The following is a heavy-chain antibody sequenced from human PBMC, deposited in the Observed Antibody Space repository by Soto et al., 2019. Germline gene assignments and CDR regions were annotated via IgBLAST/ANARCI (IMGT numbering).Heavy chain of an antibody. CDR2: ISGYNGDT. V-gene: IGHV1-18*01. J-gene: IGHJ6*02. CDR1: GYSFTTYG. D-gene: IGHD2-8*01. Sequence: ASVKVSCKASGYSFTTYGISWVRQAPGQGLEWMGWISGYNGDTNNAQKFQDRVTMTIDRSTTTAYLELRSLTSDDTAVYYCAKNGHPPYYYYGMDVWGQDTTVTVSS. CDR3: AKNGHPPYYYYGMDV.